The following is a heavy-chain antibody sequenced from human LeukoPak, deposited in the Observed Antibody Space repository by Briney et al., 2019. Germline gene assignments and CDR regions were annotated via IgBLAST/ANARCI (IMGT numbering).Heavy chain of an antibody. CDR3: ARGEYGSGSYHIDY. J-gene: IGHJ4*02. CDR1: GFTFSSYA. Sequence: GGSLRLSCAASGFTFSSYAMHWVRQAPGKGLEWVAVISYDGSNKYYADSVKGRFTISRDNAKNSLYLQMNSLRAEDTAVYYCARGEYGSGSYHIDYWGQGTLVTVSS. D-gene: IGHD3-10*01. CDR2: ISYDGSNK. V-gene: IGHV3-30*04.